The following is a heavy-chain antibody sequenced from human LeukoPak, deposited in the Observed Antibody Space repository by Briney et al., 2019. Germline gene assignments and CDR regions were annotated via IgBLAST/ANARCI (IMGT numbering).Heavy chain of an antibody. Sequence: GGSLRLSCAASGFIFSSYAMSWVRQSPGKGLAWVSAISGSGGSTYYADSVKGRFTISRDNSKNTLYLQMNSLRAEDTAVYYCAKGGDVVVVAATSFDYWGQGTLVTVSS. J-gene: IGHJ4*02. CDR3: AKGGDVVVVAATSFDY. V-gene: IGHV3-23*01. CDR2: ISGSGGST. CDR1: GFIFSSYA. D-gene: IGHD2-15*01.